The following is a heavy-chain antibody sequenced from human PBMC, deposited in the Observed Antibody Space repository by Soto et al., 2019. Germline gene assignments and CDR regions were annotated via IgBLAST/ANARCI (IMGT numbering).Heavy chain of an antibody. CDR3: ARGTENGTSSSSWYFSSDYGMDV. CDR2: TYYRSKWYN. D-gene: IGHD6-13*01. CDR1: GDSVSSNSAA. V-gene: IGHV6-1*01. J-gene: IGHJ6*02. Sequence: SQTLSLTCAISGDSVSSNSAAWNWIRQSPSRGLEWLGRTYYRSKWYNDYAVSVKSRITINPDTSKNQFSLQLNSVTPEDTAVYYCARGTENGTSSSSWYFSSDYGMDVWGQGTTVTVSS.